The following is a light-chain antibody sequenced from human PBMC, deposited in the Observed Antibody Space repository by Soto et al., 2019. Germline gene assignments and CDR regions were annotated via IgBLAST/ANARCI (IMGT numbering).Light chain of an antibody. V-gene: IGKV1-27*01. J-gene: IGKJ3*01. CDR3: QKYNSAPIA. CDR1: QGISNY. CDR2: AAS. Sequence: DIQMTQSPSSLSASVGDRVTITCRARQGISNYLAWYQQKPGKVPKLLIYAASTLQSGVPSRFSGSGSGTGFTLTISSLQPEDVATYYCQKYNSAPIAFCPGTKVDIK.